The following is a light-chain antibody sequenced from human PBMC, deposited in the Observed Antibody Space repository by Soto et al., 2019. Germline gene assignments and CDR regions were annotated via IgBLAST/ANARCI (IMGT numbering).Light chain of an antibody. V-gene: IGKV2-24*01. CDR1: QILVHSDGNTY. CDR2: KTF. J-gene: IGKJ1*01. CDR3: MQAIQFPWT. Sequence: DIVMTQTPFSSPVTLGQPASISCRSSQILVHSDGNTYLSWLQQRPGQPPRLLIFKTFNRFSGVPDRFSGSGTGTDFTLKISRVEAEDVGVYYCMQAIQFPWTFGQGTKVDI.